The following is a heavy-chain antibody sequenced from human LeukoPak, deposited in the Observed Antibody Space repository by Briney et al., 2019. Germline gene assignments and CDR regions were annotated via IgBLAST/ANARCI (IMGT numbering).Heavy chain of an antibody. CDR3: AKVGYYYGSRSYYSLLIDAFDI. D-gene: IGHD3-10*01. CDR2: ISGSGGST. J-gene: IGHJ3*02. Sequence: GGSLRLSCAASGFTFSSYAMSWVRQAPGKGLEWVSAISGSGGSTYYADSVKGRFTISRDNSKNTLYLQMNSLRAEDTAVYYCAKVGYYYGSRSYYSLLIDAFDIWGQGTMVTVSS. V-gene: IGHV3-23*01. CDR1: GFTFSSYA.